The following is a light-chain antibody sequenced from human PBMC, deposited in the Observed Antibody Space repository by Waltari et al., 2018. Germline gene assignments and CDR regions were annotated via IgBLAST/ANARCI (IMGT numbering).Light chain of an antibody. CDR2: GAS. CDR3: QRYGSSPLVS. J-gene: IGKJ3*01. CDR1: QSVTSNY. Sequence: EIVLTQSPGTLSLSPGERATLSCRASQSVTSNYLAWYQQKPGQPPSLLIYGASTRATGVPDRCSGSGSGTDFTLTISSVEPEDFAVYYCQRYGSSPLVSFGPGTKVDIK. V-gene: IGKV3-20*01.